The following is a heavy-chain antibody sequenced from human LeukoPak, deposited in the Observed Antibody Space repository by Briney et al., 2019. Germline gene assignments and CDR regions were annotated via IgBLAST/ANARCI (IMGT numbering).Heavy chain of an antibody. CDR2: IHSKIDGGTS. CDR1: GFTFSSYG. J-gene: IGHJ5*02. Sequence: NAGGSLRLSCAASGFTFSSYGMHWVRQAPGKGLEWVGGIHSKIDGGTSDYAAPVKGGFTISRDDSKNTLYLEMNSLKTEDTAVYYCTTDLLQEIDQEWFDPWGQGTLVTVSS. V-gene: IGHV3-15*01. D-gene: IGHD3-22*01. CDR3: TTDLLQEIDQEWFDP.